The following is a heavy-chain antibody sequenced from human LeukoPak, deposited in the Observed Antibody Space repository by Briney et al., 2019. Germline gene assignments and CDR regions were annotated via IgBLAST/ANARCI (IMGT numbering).Heavy chain of an antibody. D-gene: IGHD6-19*01. CDR3: ARVIAVAGSNWFDP. Sequence: PSETLSLTCTVSGGSISSGSYYWSSIRQPAGKGLEWIGRIYTSGSTNYNHSLKSRVTISVATSKNQFSLKLSSVTAADTAVYYCARVIAVAGSNWFDPWGQGTLVTVSS. CDR1: GGSISSGSYY. CDR2: IYTSGST. V-gene: IGHV4-61*02. J-gene: IGHJ5*02.